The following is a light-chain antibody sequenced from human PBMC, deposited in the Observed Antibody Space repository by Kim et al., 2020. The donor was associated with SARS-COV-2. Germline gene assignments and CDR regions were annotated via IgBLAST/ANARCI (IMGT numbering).Light chain of an antibody. CDR3: QAWDSSTAV. CDR1: KLGDKY. J-gene: IGLJ3*02. Sequence: SVSPGQTASITCSGDKLGDKYACWYQQKPGQSPVVVIYQDSKRPSGIPERFSGSNSGNTATLTISGTQAMDEADYYCQAWDSSTAVFGGGTKLAVL. V-gene: IGLV3-1*01. CDR2: QDS.